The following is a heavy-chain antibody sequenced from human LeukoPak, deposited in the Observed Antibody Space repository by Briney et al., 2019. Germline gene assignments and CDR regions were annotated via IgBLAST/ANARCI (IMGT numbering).Heavy chain of an antibody. V-gene: IGHV4-59*11. J-gene: IGHJ6*03. CDR1: GDSITSHY. CDR2: IYYSGST. CDR3: ARVSGSPPYYYYMDV. D-gene: IGHD6-19*01. Sequence: SETLSLTCTVSGDSITSHYWSWIRQPPGKGLEWIGYIYYSGSTNYNPSLKSRVNMSVDTSKNQFSLRLSSVTAADTAVYYCARVSGSPPYYYYMDVWGKGTTVTVSS.